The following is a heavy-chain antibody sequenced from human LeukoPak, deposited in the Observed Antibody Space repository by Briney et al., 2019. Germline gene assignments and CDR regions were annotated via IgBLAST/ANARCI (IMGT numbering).Heavy chain of an antibody. CDR1: GFTFSSYS. CDR3: ATEPTYYDILTGYSHIGHFDY. V-gene: IGHV3-21*01. Sequence: GGSLRLSCAASGFTFSSYSMNWVRQAPGKGLEWVSSISSSSSYIYYADSVKGRFTISRDNAKNSLYLQMNSLRAEDTAVYYCATEPTYYDILTGYSHIGHFDYWGQGTLVTVSS. D-gene: IGHD3-9*01. CDR2: ISSSSSYI. J-gene: IGHJ4*02.